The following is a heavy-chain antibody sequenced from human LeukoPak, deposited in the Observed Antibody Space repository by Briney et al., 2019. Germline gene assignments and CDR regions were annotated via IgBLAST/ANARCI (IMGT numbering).Heavy chain of an antibody. CDR2: INDAGYT. Sequence: GGSLRLSCTASGFNFSSYVMSWVRQAPGEGLEWVSTINDAGYTWYADSMKGRFTISRDNSKNTLYLQMNSLKTEDTAVYYCTTDDYYDSSGYHPLGDYWGQGTLVTVSS. J-gene: IGHJ4*02. V-gene: IGHV3-23*01. CDR1: GFNFSSYV. D-gene: IGHD3-22*01. CDR3: TTDDYYDSSGYHPLGDY.